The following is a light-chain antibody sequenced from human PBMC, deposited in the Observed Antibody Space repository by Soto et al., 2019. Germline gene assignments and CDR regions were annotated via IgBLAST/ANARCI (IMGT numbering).Light chain of an antibody. V-gene: IGLV7-43*01. J-gene: IGLJ3*02. Sequence: VTQEPSLTVSPGGTVTLTCASSTGAVTSDYYPNWLQQKPGQAPRSLIHSTYTRHFWTPARFSGSLLGGKAALTVSDVQPEDEADYYCLLYHGAAQVFGGGTKLTVL. CDR2: STY. CDR3: LLYHGAAQV. CDR1: TGAVTSDYY.